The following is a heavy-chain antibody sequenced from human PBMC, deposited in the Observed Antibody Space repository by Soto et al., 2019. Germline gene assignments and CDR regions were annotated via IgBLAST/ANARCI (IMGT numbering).Heavy chain of an antibody. CDR1: GFTFGSYA. CDR3: AKDRTYDFWGCQRYFDY. J-gene: IGHJ4*02. V-gene: IGHV3-23*01. D-gene: IGHD3-3*01. CDR2: ISGGSDAT. Sequence: VQLLESGGSLVQPGGSLSLSCVASGFTFGSYAMNWVRQAPGKGLEWISAISGGSDATFYADSVKGRFTISRDDSKNTLYLQLQSLRDDDTAVYYCAKDRTYDFWGCQRYFDYWGQGTLMTVSS.